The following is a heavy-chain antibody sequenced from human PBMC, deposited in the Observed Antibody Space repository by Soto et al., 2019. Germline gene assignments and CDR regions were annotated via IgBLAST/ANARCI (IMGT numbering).Heavy chain of an antibody. D-gene: IGHD4-17*01. Sequence: EVQLWESGRGLVQPGVSLRLSCAASGFTCSSYAITWVRQAPGKGLEWVSAISGSGTNRYYADSVKGRFTISRDNSKNTLYLQMNSLRAEDTAVYYCAKDRVDYGDYRGLDYWGQGTLVTVSS. CDR1: GFTCSSYA. V-gene: IGHV3-23*01. CDR2: ISGSGTNR. CDR3: AKDRVDYGDYRGLDY. J-gene: IGHJ4*02.